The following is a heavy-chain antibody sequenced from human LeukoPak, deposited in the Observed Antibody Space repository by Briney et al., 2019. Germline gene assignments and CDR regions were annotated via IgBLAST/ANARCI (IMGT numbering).Heavy chain of an antibody. D-gene: IGHD5-18*01. J-gene: IGHJ4*02. V-gene: IGHV3-48*02. CDR2: ITYNSGTI. CDR1: GFTFRSYA. CDR3: ARDSGYSYADDY. Sequence: GGSLRLSCAASGFTFRSYAMQWVRQAPGKGLEWVSYITYNSGTIFYGDSVKGRFTISRDNAKDSLYLQMSSLRDEDTAVYYCARDSGYSYADDYWGQGTLVTVSS.